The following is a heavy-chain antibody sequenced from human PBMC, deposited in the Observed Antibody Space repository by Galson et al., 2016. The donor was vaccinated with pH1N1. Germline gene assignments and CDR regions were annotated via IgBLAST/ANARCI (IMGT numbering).Heavy chain of an antibody. D-gene: IGHD3-22*01. CDR2: IQYDGRSK. CDR3: ARGCDKYDKSGYYYCGFDV. CDR1: GFTFSSYD. J-gene: IGHJ3*01. V-gene: IGHV3-33*03. Sequence: SLRLSCATSGFTFSSYDIQWVRQAPGKGLEWVAVIQYDGRSKNYGDSVKGRFTISRNNSKKTVFLEINSLRAEDTAVYYCARGCDKYDKSGYYYCGFDVWGQGTVLPVS.